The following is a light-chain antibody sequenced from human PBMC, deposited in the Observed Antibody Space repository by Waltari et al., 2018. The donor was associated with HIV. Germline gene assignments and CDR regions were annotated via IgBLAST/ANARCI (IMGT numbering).Light chain of an antibody. Sequence: QSALPQPRSMSGSPGQSVTISCTGTSSHVGGYNYVSWYQQHPGKAPKLMIFDVNKRPSGVPDRFSGSKSGNTASLTISGLQAEDEADYYCCSYADNYTWVFGGGTKLTVL. CDR3: CSYADNYTWV. J-gene: IGLJ3*02. V-gene: IGLV2-11*01. CDR2: DVN. CDR1: SSHVGGYNY.